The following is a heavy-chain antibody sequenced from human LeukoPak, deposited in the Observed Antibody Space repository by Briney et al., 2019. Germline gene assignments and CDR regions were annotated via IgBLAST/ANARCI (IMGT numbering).Heavy chain of an antibody. CDR3: ARRYCSSTSCQRPPDY. CDR1: GFTFSSYA. J-gene: IGHJ4*02. D-gene: IGHD2-2*01. CDR2: ISYDGSNK. V-gene: IGHV3-30-3*01. Sequence: QAGRSLRLSCAASGFTFSSYAMHWVRHAPGKGLEWVAVISYDGSNKYYADSVKGRFTISRDNSKNTLYLQMNSLRAEDTAVYYCARRYCSSTSCQRPPDYWGQGTLVTVSS.